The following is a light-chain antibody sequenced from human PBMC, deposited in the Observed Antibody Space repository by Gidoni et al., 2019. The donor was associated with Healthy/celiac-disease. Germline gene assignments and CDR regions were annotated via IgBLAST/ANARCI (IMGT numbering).Light chain of an antibody. J-gene: IGKJ4*01. V-gene: IGKV1-33*01. CDR2: DPS. CDR3: QQYDNLPLT. Sequence: DIQMTQSPSSLSASVGDRVTITCQASQDISNYLNWYQQKPGKAPKLLIYDPSNLETGVPSRFSGSGSGTDFTFTISSLQPEAIATYYCQQYDNLPLTFGGGTKVEIK. CDR1: QDISNY.